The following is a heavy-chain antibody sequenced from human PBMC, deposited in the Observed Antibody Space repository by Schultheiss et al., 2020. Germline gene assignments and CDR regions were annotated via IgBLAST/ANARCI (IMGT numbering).Heavy chain of an antibody. J-gene: IGHJ4*02. CDR1: GGSFSGYY. D-gene: IGHD2-15*01. CDR3: ARGRELQGYCSGGSCYSDFDY. Sequence: SETLSLTCAVYGGSFSGYYWSWIRQPPGKGLEWIGEINHIGSTNYNPSLKSRVTISVDTSKNQFSLKLSSVTAADTAVYYCARGRELQGYCSGGSCYSDFDYWGQGTLVTVTA. CDR2: INHIGST. V-gene: IGHV4-34*01.